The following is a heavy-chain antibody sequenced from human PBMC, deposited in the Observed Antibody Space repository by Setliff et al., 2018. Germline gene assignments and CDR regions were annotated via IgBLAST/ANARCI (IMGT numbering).Heavy chain of an antibody. CDR2: IIPIFGTA. V-gene: IGHV1-69*13. CDR3: ARERDTIVVEPDQAFFHH. CDR1: GGTFSSYA. J-gene: IGHJ1*01. Sequence: SVKVSCKASGGTFSSYAISWVRQAPGQGLEWMGGIIPIFGTANYAQKFQGRVTITADESTSTAYMELRSLRSDDTAVYYCARERDTIVVEPDQAFFHHWGQGTLVTVSS. D-gene: IGHD2-15*01.